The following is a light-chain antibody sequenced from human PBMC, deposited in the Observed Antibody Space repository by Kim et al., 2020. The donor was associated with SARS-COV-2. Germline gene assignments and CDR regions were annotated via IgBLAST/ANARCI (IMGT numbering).Light chain of an antibody. CDR2: QDY. CDR3: QAWDPYIVV. Sequence: SVAAGQTAPITLSGDDLGSKSVSWYHQTPGRSPVLVIYQDYRRPSGIPERCSGSNSGNTATLTISGAQTLDEADYYCQAWDPYIVVFGGGTQLTVL. J-gene: IGLJ2*01. V-gene: IGLV3-1*01. CDR1: DLGSKS.